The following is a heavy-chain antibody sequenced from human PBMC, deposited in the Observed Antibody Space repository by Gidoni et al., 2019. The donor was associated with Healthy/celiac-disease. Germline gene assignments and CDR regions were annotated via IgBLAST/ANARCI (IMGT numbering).Heavy chain of an antibody. J-gene: IGHJ3*02. CDR2: ISSSSSTI. D-gene: IGHD3-22*01. CDR1: GFTFSSYS. Sequence: EVQLVESGGGLVQPGGSLRLSCAASGFTFSSYSMNWVRQAPGKGLEWVSYISSSSSTIYYADSVKGRFTISRDNAKNSLYLQMNSLRDEDTAVYYCARIVQDYYDSSGASLWDAFDIWGQGTMVTVSS. CDR3: ARIVQDYYDSSGASLWDAFDI. V-gene: IGHV3-48*02.